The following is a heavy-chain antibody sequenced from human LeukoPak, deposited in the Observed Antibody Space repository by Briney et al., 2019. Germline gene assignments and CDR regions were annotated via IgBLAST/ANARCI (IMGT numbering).Heavy chain of an antibody. J-gene: IGHJ3*02. CDR3: ARAPLAFDI. CDR1: GGSFSGYY. CDR2: INHSGST. V-gene: IGHV4-34*01. Sequence: SETLSLTCAVYGGSFSGYYWSWIRQPPGKGLEWIGEINHSGSTNYNPSLKSRVTISVDTSKNQFSLKLSSVTAADTAVYYCARAPLAFDIWGQGTMVTASS.